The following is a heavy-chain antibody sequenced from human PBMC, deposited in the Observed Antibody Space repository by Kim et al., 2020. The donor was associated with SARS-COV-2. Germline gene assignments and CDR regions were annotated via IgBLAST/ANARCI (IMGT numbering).Heavy chain of an antibody. CDR1: GGSINGDH. Sequence: SETLSLTCLVTGGSINGDHWNWIRQSPGKGLEWIGDVFDGRGSNYSPSLKGRVTMSIDPSKRFFFLRLTSWTAADTGIYYCATLIAGGSGMGTWGHGILVTVSS. CDR3: ATLIAGGSGMGT. D-gene: IGHD1-7*01. V-gene: IGHV4-59*01. CDR2: VFDGRGS. J-gene: IGHJ4*03.